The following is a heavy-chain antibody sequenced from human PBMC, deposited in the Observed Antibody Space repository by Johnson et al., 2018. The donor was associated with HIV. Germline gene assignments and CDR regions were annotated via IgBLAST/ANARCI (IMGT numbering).Heavy chain of an antibody. V-gene: IGHV3-20*04. CDR2: INWNGGST. D-gene: IGHD3-16*01. CDR1: GFTFDDYG. CDR3: ARGRLGDPFPGAFDI. Sequence: VLLVESGGGVVQPGRSLRLSCAASGFTFDDYGMSWVRQAPGKGLEWVSGINWNGGSTGYADSVKGRFTISRDNAKNSLYLQMNSLRAEDTALYYCARGRLGDPFPGAFDIWGQGTMVTVSS. J-gene: IGHJ3*02.